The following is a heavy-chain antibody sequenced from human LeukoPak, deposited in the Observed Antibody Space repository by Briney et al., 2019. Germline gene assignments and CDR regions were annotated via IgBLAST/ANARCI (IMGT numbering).Heavy chain of an antibody. Sequence: GGSLRLSCAASGVTFSRYGMHWVRQASGKGLEWVALISYDGSNKYYADSVKGRFTISRDNSKNTLYLQMNSLRPEDTAVYYCAKGDPYGSGSYPVDYWGQGTLVTVSS. CDR2: ISYDGSNK. J-gene: IGHJ4*02. D-gene: IGHD3-10*01. CDR3: AKGDPYGSGSYPVDY. V-gene: IGHV3-30*18. CDR1: GVTFSRYG.